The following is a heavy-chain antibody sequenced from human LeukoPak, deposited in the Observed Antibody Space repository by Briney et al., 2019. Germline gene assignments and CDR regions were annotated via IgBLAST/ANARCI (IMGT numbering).Heavy chain of an antibody. J-gene: IGHJ4*02. CDR1: GYTFTGYY. Sequence: GASVKVSCKASGYTFTGYYMHWVRQAPGQGLEWMGWINPNSGGTNYAQKFQGRVTMTRDTSISTAYMELSRLRSDDTAVYYWARATYDILTGYYTEDIDYWGQGTLVTVSS. CDR2: INPNSGGT. V-gene: IGHV1-2*02. CDR3: ARATYDILTGYYTEDIDY. D-gene: IGHD3-9*01.